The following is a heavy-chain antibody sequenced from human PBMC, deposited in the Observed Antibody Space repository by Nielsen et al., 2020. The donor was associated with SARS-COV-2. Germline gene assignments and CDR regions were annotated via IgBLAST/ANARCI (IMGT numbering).Heavy chain of an antibody. V-gene: IGHV4-34*01. CDR2: INHSGST. D-gene: IGHD6-13*01. CDR3: ARGRYSSSWYRPMSAFDY. Sequence: GSLRLSCAVYGGSFSGYYWSWIRQPPGKGLEWIGEINHSGSTNYNPSLKSRVTISVDTSKNQFSLKLSSVTAADTAVYYCARGRYSSSWYRPMSAFDYWGQGTLVTVS. J-gene: IGHJ4*02. CDR1: GGSFSGYY.